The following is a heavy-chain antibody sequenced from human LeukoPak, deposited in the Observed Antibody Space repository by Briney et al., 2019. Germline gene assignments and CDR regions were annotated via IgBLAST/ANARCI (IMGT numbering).Heavy chain of an antibody. D-gene: IGHD6-6*01. CDR3: AKRAVPLYSSLDAFDI. Sequence: PGRSLRLSCAASGFTFDDYAMHWLRQAPGKGLQWVSGISWNSVSIGYADPVKGRFTISRDNPKNSLYLQMNSLRAEDTALYYCAKRAVPLYSSLDAFDIWGQGTMVTVSS. CDR2: ISWNSVSI. CDR1: GFTFDDYA. J-gene: IGHJ3*02. V-gene: IGHV3-9*01.